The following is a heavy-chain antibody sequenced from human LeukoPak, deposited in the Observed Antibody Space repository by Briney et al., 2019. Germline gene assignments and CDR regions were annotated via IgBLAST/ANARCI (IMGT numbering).Heavy chain of an antibody. CDR3: ARGAPTGEYFQH. CDR2: IIPAFRTA. J-gene: IGHJ1*01. CDR1: GGTFLSFA. D-gene: IGHD1-14*01. V-gene: IGHV1-69*13. Sequence: GASVKVSCKASGGTFLSFAIGWVRQAPGQGLEWMGGIIPAFRTANYAQKFQGRVTITAEESTSTAYMELSSLRSEDTAVYYCARGAPTGEYFQHWGQGTLVTVSS.